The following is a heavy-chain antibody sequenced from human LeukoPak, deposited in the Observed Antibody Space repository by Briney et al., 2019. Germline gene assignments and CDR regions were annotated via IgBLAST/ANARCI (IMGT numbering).Heavy chain of an antibody. CDR2: ISAYNGNT. V-gene: IGHV1-18*01. CDR1: GYTFTSYG. J-gene: IGHJ6*03. Sequence: GASVKVSCKASGYTFTSYGISWVRQAPGQGLEWMGWISAYNGNTNYAQKLQGRVTMTTDTPTSTAYMELRSLRSDDTAVYYCASSTGYYDSSGYYGGDYYYYMDVWGKGTTVTVSS. CDR3: ASSTGYYDSSGYYGGDYYYYMDV. D-gene: IGHD3-22*01.